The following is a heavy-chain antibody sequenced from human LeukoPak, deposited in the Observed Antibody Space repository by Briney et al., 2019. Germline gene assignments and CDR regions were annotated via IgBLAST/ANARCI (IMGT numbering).Heavy chain of an antibody. Sequence: ASVKVSCKASGHTFCGYNMRWVRQAPGQGLEWMGWINPKSGGTNLAQKFQGRVSLTRDTSITTAYMELSSLRSDYTAVYYCARAAGSTTVTPWFDPWGQGTMVTVSS. CDR2: INPKSGGT. J-gene: IGHJ5*02. D-gene: IGHD4-17*01. CDR3: ARAAGSTTVTPWFDP. CDR1: GHTFCGYN. V-gene: IGHV1-2*02.